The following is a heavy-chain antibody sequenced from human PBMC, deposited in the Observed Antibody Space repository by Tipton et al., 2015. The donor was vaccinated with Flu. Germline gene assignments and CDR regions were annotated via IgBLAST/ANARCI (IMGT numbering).Heavy chain of an antibody. CDR1: GGSISGHY. CDR2: IYFSGST. D-gene: IGHD3-10*01. J-gene: IGHJ4*02. V-gene: IGHV4-59*08. Sequence: TLSLTCSVSGGSISGHYWNWIRQPPGKGLEWIGYIYFSGSTEYNPSLRSRVTISLDTSKKHFSLKLSSVTAADTAVYYCATYYYGSGTQSAFDYWGQGTLVTVSS. CDR3: ATYYYGSGTQSAFDY.